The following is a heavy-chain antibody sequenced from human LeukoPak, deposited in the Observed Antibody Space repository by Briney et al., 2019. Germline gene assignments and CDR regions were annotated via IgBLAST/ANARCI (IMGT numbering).Heavy chain of an antibody. Sequence: PSETLSLTCTLSGASITTYYWSWIRQPPGKGLKYIGQIHSSGSANYYPSLNSRVAMSLDASKNQFSLTVSCVTAADTAIYYCARDILDVGATHYFDYWGQGSLLTVSS. D-gene: IGHD1-26*01. CDR2: IHSSGSA. CDR1: GASITTYY. CDR3: ARDILDVGATHYFDY. J-gene: IGHJ4*02. V-gene: IGHV4-59*01.